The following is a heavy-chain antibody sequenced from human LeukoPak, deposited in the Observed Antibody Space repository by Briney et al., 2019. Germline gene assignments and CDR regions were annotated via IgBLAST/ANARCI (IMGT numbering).Heavy chain of an antibody. CDR2: IWYDGSNK. D-gene: IGHD3-9*01. CDR1: GFTFSSYG. Sequence: GRSLRLSCAASGFTFSSYGMHWVRQAPGKGLEWVAVIWYDGSNKYYADSVKGRFTISRDNSKNTLYLQVNSLRAEDTAVYYCARSGDGILRYFDWLLDYYFDYWGQGTLVTVSS. V-gene: IGHV3-33*01. J-gene: IGHJ4*02. CDR3: ARSGDGILRYFDWLLDYYFDY.